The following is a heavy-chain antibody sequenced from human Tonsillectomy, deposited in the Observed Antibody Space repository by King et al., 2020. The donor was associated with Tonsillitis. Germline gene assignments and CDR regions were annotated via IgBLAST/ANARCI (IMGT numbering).Heavy chain of an antibody. CDR2: IYYSGST. CDR3: AREYCTGTTCYWFDY. V-gene: IGHV4-59*11. J-gene: IGHJ4*02. Sequence: VQLQESGPGLVKPSETLSLTCSVSGYSISSHYWTWIRQAPGKGLEGIGYIYYSGSTNYNPSLKGRVTISLETSKNQFSLTLTSVTAADTARYYLAREYCTGTTCYWFDYWGQGTLVTVSS. CDR1: GYSISSHY. D-gene: IGHD2-2*01.